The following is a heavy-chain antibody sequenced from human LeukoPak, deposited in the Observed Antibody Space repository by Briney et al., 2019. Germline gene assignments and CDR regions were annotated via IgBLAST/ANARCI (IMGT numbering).Heavy chain of an antibody. V-gene: IGHV3-30*02. CDR1: GFTFSSYG. CDR2: IWYDGSNK. CDR3: AKDSSTYYYDSSGYYGDY. Sequence: GGPLRLSCAASGFTFSSYGMHWVRQAPGKGLEWVAVIWYDGSNKYYADPVKGRFTISRDNSKNTLYLQMNSLRAEDTAVYYCAKDSSTYYYDSSGYYGDYWGQGTLVTVSS. D-gene: IGHD3-22*01. J-gene: IGHJ4*02.